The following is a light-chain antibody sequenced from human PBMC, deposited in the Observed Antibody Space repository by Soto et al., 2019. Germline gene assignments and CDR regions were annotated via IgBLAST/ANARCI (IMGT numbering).Light chain of an antibody. V-gene: IGLV2-14*03. CDR1: ISDVGGNKF. Sequence: QSALTQPASVSGSPGQSITISCTGTISDVGGNKFVSWYQQYPGKAPKLMLCDVSNRPSGVSNRFSGSKSGNTASLTISGLQAEDEAHYYCSSFAGSNYVFGTWTKVTVL. CDR2: DVS. J-gene: IGLJ1*01. CDR3: SSFAGSNYV.